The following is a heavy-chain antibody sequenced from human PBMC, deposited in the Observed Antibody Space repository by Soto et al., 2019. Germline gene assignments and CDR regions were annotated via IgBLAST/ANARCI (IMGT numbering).Heavy chain of an antibody. J-gene: IGHJ6*02. V-gene: IGHV3-48*04. Sequence: GGSLRLSCAASGFTFSSYSMNWVRQAPGKGLEWVSYISSSSSTIYYADSVKGRFTISRDNAKNSVYLQINSLRAEDTAVYLCARDCSGGSCYPGMDVWGQGTTVTVSS. CDR2: ISSSSSTI. CDR1: GFTFSSYS. CDR3: ARDCSGGSCYPGMDV. D-gene: IGHD2-15*01.